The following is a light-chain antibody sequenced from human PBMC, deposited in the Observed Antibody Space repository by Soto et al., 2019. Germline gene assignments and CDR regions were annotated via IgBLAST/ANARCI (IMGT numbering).Light chain of an antibody. J-gene: IGKJ1*01. CDR3: QQFGSSPWT. Sequence: EIVLTQSPGTLSLSPGERATLSCRASQSVSSSYLVWYQQKPGQAPSLLIYGASSRATGIPDRFSGSGSGTDITLTISRLEPEDFAVYYCQQFGSSPWTFGQGTKVEIK. CDR2: GAS. CDR1: QSVSSSY. V-gene: IGKV3-20*01.